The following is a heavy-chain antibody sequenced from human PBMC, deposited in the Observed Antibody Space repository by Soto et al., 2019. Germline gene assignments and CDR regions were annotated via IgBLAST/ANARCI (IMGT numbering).Heavy chain of an antibody. J-gene: IGHJ4*02. CDR2: LSDGGGST. D-gene: IGHD3-16*01. CDR1: GFTFSNYA. V-gene: IGHV3-23*01. Sequence: ERSVRLSCAASGFTFSNYAMSWVRQAPGKGLEWVSGLSDGGGSTFYADSVKGRFTISRDNAKNSLYLQMNSLRAEDTAVYYCASGGPGWGQGTLVTVS. CDR3: ASGGPG.